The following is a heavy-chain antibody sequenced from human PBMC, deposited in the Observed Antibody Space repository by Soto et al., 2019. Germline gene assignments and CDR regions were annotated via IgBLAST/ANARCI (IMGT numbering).Heavy chain of an antibody. Sequence: ASVKVSCKASGYTFTGYYMHWVRQAPGQGLEWMGWINPNSGGTNYAQKFQGWVTMTRDTSISTAYMELSRLRSDDTAVYYCARDRIAAALWAYYYYYGMDVWGQGTTVTVSS. J-gene: IGHJ6*02. D-gene: IGHD6-13*01. V-gene: IGHV1-2*04. CDR3: ARDRIAAALWAYYYYYGMDV. CDR2: INPNSGGT. CDR1: GYTFTGYY.